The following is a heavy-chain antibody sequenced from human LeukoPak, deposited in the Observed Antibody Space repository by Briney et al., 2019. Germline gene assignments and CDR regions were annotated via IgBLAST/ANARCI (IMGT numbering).Heavy chain of an antibody. CDR1: GFTFSSYE. V-gene: IGHV3-48*03. Sequence: GGSLRLSCAASGFTFSSYEMNWVRQAPGKGLEWVSYISSSGSTIYYADSVKGRFTISRDNSKNTLYLQMNSLRAEDTAVYYCAREKTIFGVVIIGIFDYWGQGTLVTVSS. D-gene: IGHD3-3*01. CDR2: ISSSGSTI. J-gene: IGHJ4*02. CDR3: AREKTIFGVVIIGIFDY.